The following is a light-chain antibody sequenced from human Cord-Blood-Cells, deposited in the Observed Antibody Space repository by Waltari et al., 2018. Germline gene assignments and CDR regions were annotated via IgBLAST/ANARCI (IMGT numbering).Light chain of an antibody. Sequence: DIVMTQSPDSLAVSLGERATINSKSSQSVLYSSNNKNYLAWYQHKPGQPPNLLIYWASTRESGVPDRFSGSGSGTDFTLTISSLQAEDVAVYYCQQYYSTPQTFGQGTKVEIK. CDR2: WAS. J-gene: IGKJ1*01. CDR1: QSVLYSSNNKNY. CDR3: QQYYSTPQT. V-gene: IGKV4-1*01.